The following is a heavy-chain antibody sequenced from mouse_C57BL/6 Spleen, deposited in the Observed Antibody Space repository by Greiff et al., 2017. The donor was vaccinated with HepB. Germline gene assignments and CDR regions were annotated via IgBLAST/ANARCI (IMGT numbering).Heavy chain of an antibody. D-gene: IGHD1-1*01. V-gene: IGHV1-61*01. CDR3: ARPWYYGSSHRWYFGV. Sequence: QVQLQQPGAELVRPGSSVKLSCKASGYTFTSYWMDWVKQRPGQGLEWIGNIYPSDSETHYNQKFKDKATLTVDKSSSTAYMQLSSLTSEDSAVYYCARPWYYGSSHRWYFGVWGTGTTVTVSS. J-gene: IGHJ1*03. CDR2: IYPSDSET. CDR1: GYTFTSYW.